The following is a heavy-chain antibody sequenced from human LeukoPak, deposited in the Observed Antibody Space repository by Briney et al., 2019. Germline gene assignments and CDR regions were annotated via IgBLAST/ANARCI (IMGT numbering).Heavy chain of an antibody. V-gene: IGHV4-39*01. D-gene: IGHD2-2*01. Sequence: SETLSLTCTVSGGSISSSSYYWGWIRQPPGKGLEWIGSIHYSGSTYYNPSLQSRVTISVDTSKNQFSLKLSSVTAADTAVYYCARRVVPGYYMDVWGKGTTVTVSS. CDR3: ARRVVPGYYMDV. CDR1: GGSISSSSYY. J-gene: IGHJ6*03. CDR2: IHYSGST.